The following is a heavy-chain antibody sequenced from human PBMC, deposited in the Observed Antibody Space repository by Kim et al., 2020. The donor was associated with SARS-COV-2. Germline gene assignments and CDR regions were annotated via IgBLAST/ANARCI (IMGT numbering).Heavy chain of an antibody. D-gene: IGHD6-19*01. Sequence: ASVKVSCKVSGYTLTELSMHWVRQAPGKGLEWMGGFDPEDGETIYAQKFQGRVTMTEDTSTDTAYMELSSLRSEDTAVYYCATDRGGPPLAGDGALDYWGQGTLVTVSS. J-gene: IGHJ4*02. V-gene: IGHV1-24*01. CDR3: ATDRGGPPLAGDGALDY. CDR1: GYTLTELS. CDR2: FDPEDGET.